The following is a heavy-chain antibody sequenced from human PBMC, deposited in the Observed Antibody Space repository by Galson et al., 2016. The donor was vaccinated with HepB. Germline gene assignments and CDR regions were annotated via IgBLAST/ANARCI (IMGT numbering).Heavy chain of an antibody. CDR3: VRRREKDY. D-gene: IGHD1-26*01. CDR1: GFPFSSYS. J-gene: IGHJ4*02. Sequence: SLRLSCAASGFPFSSYSMHWVRQAPGKGLVWVSRITSDGSTITYADSVKGRFTISRDNTKNTLYLQMNSLRAEDTAVYYCVRRREKDYWGQGTLVTVSS. V-gene: IGHV3-74*01. CDR2: ITSDGSTI.